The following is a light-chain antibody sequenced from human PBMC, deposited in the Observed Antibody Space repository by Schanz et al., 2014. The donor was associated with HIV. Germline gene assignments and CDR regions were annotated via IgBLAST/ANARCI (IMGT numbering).Light chain of an antibody. J-gene: IGKJ1*01. CDR1: QDISSY. CDR3: QQYYSYPRT. Sequence: AIRMTQSPSSFSASTGDRVTITCRASQDISSYLAWYQQKLGKAPKLLIYAASTLQSGVPSRFSGSGSGRDFTLTISSLQSEDFATYYCQQYYSYPRTFGQGTKVEIK. V-gene: IGKV1-8*01. CDR2: AAS.